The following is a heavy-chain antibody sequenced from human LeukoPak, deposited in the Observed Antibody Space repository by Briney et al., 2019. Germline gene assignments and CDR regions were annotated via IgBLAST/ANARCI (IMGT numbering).Heavy chain of an antibody. Sequence: SETLSLTCTVSAGSISSNYWTWLRQPAGKGLEWIGRIYTSGSYNYNPSLNSRVTMSVDTSRNQVSLRVRSVTAADTAVYYCATEGDSTAELAYWGQGTLVTVSS. CDR3: ATEGDSTAELAY. D-gene: IGHD2/OR15-2a*01. V-gene: IGHV4-4*07. CDR1: AGSISSNY. J-gene: IGHJ4*02. CDR2: IYTSGSY.